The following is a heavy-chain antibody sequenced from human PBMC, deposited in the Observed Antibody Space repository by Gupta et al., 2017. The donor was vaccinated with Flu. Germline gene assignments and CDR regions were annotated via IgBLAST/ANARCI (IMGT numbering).Heavy chain of an antibody. J-gene: IGHJ5*02. CDR2: ISRSADSA. CDR3: AKDRGAVDDCFDL. Sequence: EVQLLESGGGLVQRGGSLTLSCVASGFDFRTYAMRWVRQAPGKGLEWVSAISRSADSAYYAGSVRGRFTISRDNSKNTLYLQMNSLRVEDTALYYCAKDRGAVDDCFDLWGQGTLVTVSP. CDR1: GFDFRTYA. D-gene: IGHD5-12*01. V-gene: IGHV3-23*01.